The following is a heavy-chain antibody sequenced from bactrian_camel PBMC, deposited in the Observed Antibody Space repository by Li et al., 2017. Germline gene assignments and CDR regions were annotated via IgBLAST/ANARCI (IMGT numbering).Heavy chain of an antibody. CDR3: MADRILSRLWVGSGNY. Sequence: VQLVESGGGLVQAGGSLNLSCAATVNSNNLNCMGWFRQAPGKALEEVSSIDSVGGSKTYAESVKGRFTISRDNAKNTLYLQLNNLKTDDTAMYYCMADRILSRLWVGSGNYRGRGTQVTVS. CDR2: IDSVGGSK. D-gene: IGHD5*01. V-gene: IGHV3S42*01. CDR1: VNSNNLNC. J-gene: IGHJ4*01.